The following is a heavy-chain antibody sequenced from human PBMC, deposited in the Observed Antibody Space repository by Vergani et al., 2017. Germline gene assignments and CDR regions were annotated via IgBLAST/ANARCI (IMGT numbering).Heavy chain of an antibody. CDR1: EFTFSNYA. Sequence: EVQLLESGGGLVQPGGSLRLTCAASEFTFSNYAMNWVRQAPGKGLEWVSGISGSGVSAYYTDSVKGRFTISRDNSKNSLYLQMNSLRAEDTAVYYCARFMVRGDIDYWGQGTLVTVSS. CDR2: ISGSGVSA. V-gene: IGHV3-23*01. CDR3: ARFMVRGDIDY. J-gene: IGHJ4*02. D-gene: IGHD3-10*01.